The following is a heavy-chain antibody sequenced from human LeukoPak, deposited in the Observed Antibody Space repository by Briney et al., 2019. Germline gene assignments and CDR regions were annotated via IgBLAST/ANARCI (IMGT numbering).Heavy chain of an antibody. Sequence: GRSLRLSCAASGFTFSSYAMHWVRQAPGKGLEWVAVISYDGSNKYYVDSVKGRFTISRDNSKNTLYLQMNSLRAEDTAVYYCARDLGLTGYYATFDYWGQGTLVTVSS. J-gene: IGHJ4*02. V-gene: IGHV3-30-3*01. CDR1: GFTFSSYA. CDR3: ARDLGLTGYYATFDY. D-gene: IGHD3-9*01. CDR2: ISYDGSNK.